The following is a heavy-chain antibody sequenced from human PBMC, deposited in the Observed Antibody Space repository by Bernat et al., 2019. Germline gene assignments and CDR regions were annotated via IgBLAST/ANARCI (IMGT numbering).Heavy chain of an antibody. D-gene: IGHD3-3*01. Sequence: EVQLVESGGGFVQPGGSLRLSCAASGFSFSSYWMHWVRQAPGKGLVWVSRIKSDGSSSNYADSVKGRFTISRDNAKNTLYLQLNSLRTEDTAVYYCGRQYDHWGQGTMVTVSS. CDR3: GRQYDH. J-gene: IGHJ4*02. CDR2: IKSDGSSS. CDR1: GFSFSSYW. V-gene: IGHV3-74*02.